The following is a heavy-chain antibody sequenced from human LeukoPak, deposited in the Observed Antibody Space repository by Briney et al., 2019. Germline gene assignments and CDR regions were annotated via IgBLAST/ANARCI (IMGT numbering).Heavy chain of an antibody. J-gene: IGHJ4*02. D-gene: IGHD3-10*01. V-gene: IGHV3-48*04. CDR2: ISISTSTI. CDR1: GFTFSSHS. CDR3: ARDVFHGSGSPYFDS. Sequence: PGGSLRLSCAASGFTFSSHSMHWVHQAPGKGLEWISYISISTSTIYYADSVKGRFTISRDNAKNSLYLQMNSLRAEDTAVYYCARDVFHGSGSPYFDSWGQGTLVTVSS.